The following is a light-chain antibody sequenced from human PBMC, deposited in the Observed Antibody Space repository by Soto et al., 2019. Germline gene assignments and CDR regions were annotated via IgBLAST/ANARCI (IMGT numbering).Light chain of an antibody. CDR3: QSYDSSLSGVV. V-gene: IGLV1-40*01. CDR1: SSNIGAYYD. CDR2: ADT. J-gene: IGLJ2*01. Sequence: QSVLTQPPSVSEAPGQRVTISRTGSSSNIGAYYDVHWYQQLPGTAPKLPIYADTNRPSGVPDRFSGSKSGTSASLAITGLQAEDEADYYCQSYDSSLSGVVFGGGTQLTV.